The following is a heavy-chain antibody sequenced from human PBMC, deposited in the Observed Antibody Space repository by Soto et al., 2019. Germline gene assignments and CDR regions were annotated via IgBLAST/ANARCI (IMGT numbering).Heavy chain of an antibody. J-gene: IGHJ4*02. D-gene: IGHD3-9*01. CDR1: GFTFSSYA. CDR3: ARATYQDILTGFDY. Sequence: XVSLRLSCAASGFTFSSYAMHWVRQAPGKGLEWVAVISYDGSNKYYADSVKGRFTISRDNSKNTLYLQMNSLRAEDTAVYYCARATYQDILTGFDYWGQGTLVTVSS. V-gene: IGHV3-30-3*01. CDR2: ISYDGSNK.